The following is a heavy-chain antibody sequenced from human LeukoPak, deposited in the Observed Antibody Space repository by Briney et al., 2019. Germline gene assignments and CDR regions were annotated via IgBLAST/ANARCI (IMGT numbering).Heavy chain of an antibody. CDR3: AREYLGGYLIY. D-gene: IGHD3-16*02. Sequence: PTLSLTCAISGASVSSNTAAGTWIRQSPSRGLEWLGRTYYRSKWYNDYEVSVKSRITINPDTSKNQFSLQLNSVTPEDTAVYYCAREYLGGYLIYWGQGTLVTVSS. V-gene: IGHV6-1*01. J-gene: IGHJ4*02. CDR2: TYYRSKWYN. CDR1: GASVSSNTAA.